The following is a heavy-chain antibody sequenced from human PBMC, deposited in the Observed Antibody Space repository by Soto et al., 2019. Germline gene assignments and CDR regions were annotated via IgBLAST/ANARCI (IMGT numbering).Heavy chain of an antibody. CDR2: IIPILGIA. J-gene: IGHJ4*02. Sequence: QVQLVQSGAEVKKPGSSVKVSCKASGGTFSSYTISWVRQAPGQGLEWMGRIIPILGIANYAQKFQGRVTITADKSTSTAYMELSSLRSEDTAVYYCARGPGGPLPGDYGKGYFDYWGQGTLVTVSS. V-gene: IGHV1-69*02. CDR1: GGTFSSYT. CDR3: ARGPGGPLPGDYGKGYFDY. D-gene: IGHD4-17*01.